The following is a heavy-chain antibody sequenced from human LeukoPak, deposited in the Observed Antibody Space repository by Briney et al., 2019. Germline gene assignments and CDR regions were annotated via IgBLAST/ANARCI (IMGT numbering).Heavy chain of an antibody. CDR3: ARRARFLAYYYYMDV. J-gene: IGHJ6*03. CDR1: GGSISSYY. D-gene: IGHD3-3*01. Sequence: SETLSLTCTVSGGSISSYYWSWIRQPPGKGLEWIGYIYYSGSTNYNPSLKSRVTISVDTSKNQFSLKLSSVTAADTAVYYCARRARFLAYYYYMDVWGKGTTVTVSS. V-gene: IGHV4-59*12. CDR2: IYYSGST.